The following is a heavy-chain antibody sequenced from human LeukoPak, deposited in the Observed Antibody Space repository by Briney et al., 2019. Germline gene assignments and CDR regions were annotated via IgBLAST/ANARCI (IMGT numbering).Heavy chain of an antibody. J-gene: IGHJ4*02. V-gene: IGHV3-21*01. CDR3: ARELGDYYDSSGLYYFDY. CDR2: INSRRRDI. D-gene: IGHD3-22*01. Sequence: GGCLRVSCAASGFTFSSDSMSCGRQAPGKGGGWVSSINSRRRDIYYADSVKGRFTISRDNAKNSLYLQMNSLRAEDTAVYYCARELGDYYDSSGLYYFDYWGQGTLVTVSS. CDR1: GFTFSSDS.